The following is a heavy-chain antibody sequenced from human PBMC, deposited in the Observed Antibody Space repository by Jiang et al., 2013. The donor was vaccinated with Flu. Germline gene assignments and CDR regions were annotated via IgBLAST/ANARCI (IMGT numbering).Heavy chain of an antibody. J-gene: IGHJ4*02. V-gene: IGHV3-15*01. CDR1: GFTFDKAW. CDR3: AWYQLQY. Sequence: VQLLESGGDLVKPGGSLRLSCAASGFTFDKAWMNWVRQAPGKGLEWVGRIKSKTDGGTADFAAPVKGRFTISRDDSQNMVYLQMSSLKIEDTAIYYCAWYQLQYRGQGTLVTVSS. CDR2: IKSKTDGGTA. D-gene: IGHD1-14*01.